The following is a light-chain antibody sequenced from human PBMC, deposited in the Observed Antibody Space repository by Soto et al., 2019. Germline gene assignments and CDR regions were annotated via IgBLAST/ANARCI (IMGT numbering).Light chain of an antibody. CDR3: SSYISSSTLV. V-gene: IGLV2-14*01. CDR2: YVS. J-gene: IGLJ2*01. CDR1: SSDVGGYNY. Sequence: QSVLTQPASVSGSPGPSITISCTGTSSDVGGYNYVSWYQQHPGKAPKLMIYYVSNRPSGVSNRFSGSKSGNTASLTISGLQAEDEADYYCSSYISSSTLVFGGGTKLTVL.